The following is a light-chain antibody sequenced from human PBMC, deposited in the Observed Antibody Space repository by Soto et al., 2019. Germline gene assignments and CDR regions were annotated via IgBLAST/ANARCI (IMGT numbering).Light chain of an antibody. CDR3: QQYAGSPPLT. Sequence: EIVLTQSPGTLSLSPGERATLSCRASQNVSSSYLAWYQQKPGQAPRLLIYGASSRATGIPDRFSGNGSGTDFTLTISRLEPEDFAVYYCQQYAGSPPLTFGGGTKVEIK. CDR2: GAS. J-gene: IGKJ4*01. V-gene: IGKV3-20*01. CDR1: QNVSSSY.